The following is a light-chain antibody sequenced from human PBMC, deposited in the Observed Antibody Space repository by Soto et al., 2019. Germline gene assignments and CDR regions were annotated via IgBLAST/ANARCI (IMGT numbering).Light chain of an antibody. V-gene: IGKV1-5*01. CDR3: QQHNSYSPIT. Sequence: DIQMTQSPSTLSASVGDRVTITCRASQSISSWLAWYQQKPGKAPKLLIFDASSLESGTPSRFSGRRSGTQFTLTISSLQPDDFATYYCQQHNSYSPITFGQGTRLEIK. CDR2: DAS. CDR1: QSISSW. J-gene: IGKJ5*01.